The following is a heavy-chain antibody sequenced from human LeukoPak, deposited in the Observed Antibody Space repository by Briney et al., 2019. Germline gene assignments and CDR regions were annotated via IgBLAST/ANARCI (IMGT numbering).Heavy chain of an antibody. CDR2: IYPGDSDI. J-gene: IGHJ4*02. V-gene: IGHV5-51*01. CDR3: ARRDYYDSSGYYFSVY. D-gene: IGHD3-22*01. Sequence: GESLKISCKGSGYSFTSYWIGWVRQMPGKGLEWMGIIYPGDSDIRYSPSFQGQVTISADKSISTAYLQWSSLKASDTAMYYCARRDYYDSSGYYFSVYWGQGTPVTVSS. CDR1: GYSFTSYW.